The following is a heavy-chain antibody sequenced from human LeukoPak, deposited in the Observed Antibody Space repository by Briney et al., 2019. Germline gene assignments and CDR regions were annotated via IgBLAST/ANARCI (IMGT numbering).Heavy chain of an antibody. J-gene: IGHJ3*02. CDR3: ARPLPPRYVFWSVYYPNTLGDAFDI. V-gene: IGHV3-7*01. CDR2: IKQDGSEK. CDR1: GFTFSSYW. Sequence: GGSLRLSCAASGFTFSSYWMSWVRQAPGKGLEWVANIKQDGSEKYYVDSVKGRFTISRDNAKNSLYLQMNSLRAEDTAVYYCARPLPPRYVFWSVYYPNTLGDAFDIGGKGTMVTVSS. D-gene: IGHD3-3*01.